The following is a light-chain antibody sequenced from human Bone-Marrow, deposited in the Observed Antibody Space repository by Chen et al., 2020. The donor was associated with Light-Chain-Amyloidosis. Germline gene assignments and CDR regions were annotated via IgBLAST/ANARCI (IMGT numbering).Light chain of an antibody. CDR1: QGISTF. J-gene: IGKJ3*01. CDR3: QQYNNLFT. Sequence: IQMTQSPSSLSASVGDRVTITCQASQGISTFLNWYQHKPGKAPKLLIYDASNLETGVPSRFSGSGSGTDFTFTISSLQPEDIATYYCQQYNNLFTFGPGTKVDLK. CDR2: DAS. V-gene: IGKV1-33*01.